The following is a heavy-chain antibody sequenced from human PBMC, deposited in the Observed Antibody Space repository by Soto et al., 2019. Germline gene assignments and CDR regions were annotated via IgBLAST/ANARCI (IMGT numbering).Heavy chain of an antibody. CDR3: ARQRVVATIELDY. Sequence: SETLSLTCTVSGGSISSSSYYWGWIRQPPGKGLEWIGSIYYSGSTYYNPSLKSRVTISVDTSKNQFSLKLSSVTAADTAVYYCARQRVVATIELDYWGQGTLVTVSS. V-gene: IGHV4-39*01. J-gene: IGHJ4*02. D-gene: IGHD5-12*01. CDR2: IYYSGST. CDR1: GGSISSSSYY.